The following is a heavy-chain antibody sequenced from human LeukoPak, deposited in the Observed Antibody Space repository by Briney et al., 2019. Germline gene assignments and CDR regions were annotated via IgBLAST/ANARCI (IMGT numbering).Heavy chain of an antibody. D-gene: IGHD5-24*01. CDR3: ARRDGYNMGAFDI. V-gene: IGHV5-51*01. CDR1: GYSFSTYW. Sequence: GESLKISCRGSGYSFSTYWVGWVRQMPGQGLEWMGIMYPGDSDTRYSPSFQGQFTISADKSISTAYLQWSSLKASDTAIYYCARRDGYNMGAFDIWGQGKMVTVSS. CDR2: MYPGDSDT. J-gene: IGHJ3*02.